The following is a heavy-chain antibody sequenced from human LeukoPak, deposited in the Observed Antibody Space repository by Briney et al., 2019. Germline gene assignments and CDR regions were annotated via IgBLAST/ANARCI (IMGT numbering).Heavy chain of an antibody. D-gene: IGHD7-27*01. CDR2: IGTAGDT. V-gene: IGHV3-13*01. CDR1: GFTFGSYD. CDR3: ARVARPLGAFDI. Sequence: PGGSLRLSCAASGFTFGSYDMHWVRQATGKGLEWVSAIGTAGDTYYPGSVKGRFTISRENAKNSLYLQMNSLRAGDTAVYYCARVARPLGAFDIWGQGTMVTVSS. J-gene: IGHJ3*02.